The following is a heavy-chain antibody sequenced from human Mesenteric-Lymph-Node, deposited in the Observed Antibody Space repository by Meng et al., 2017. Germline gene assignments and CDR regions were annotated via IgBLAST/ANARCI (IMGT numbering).Heavy chain of an antibody. Sequence: QVQRQQWGAGLLKPSETLSLTCAVHGGSLSDYYWSWIRQPPGKGLEWIGEINQSGISRYNPSLKSRVTISGDTSKNQLSLKLSSVTAADTAVYYCAREPGYCSGGSCYGGWFDPWGQGTLVTVSS. CDR2: INQSGIS. V-gene: IGHV4-34*01. CDR3: AREPGYCSGGSCYGGWFDP. D-gene: IGHD2-15*01. J-gene: IGHJ5*02. CDR1: GGSLSDYY.